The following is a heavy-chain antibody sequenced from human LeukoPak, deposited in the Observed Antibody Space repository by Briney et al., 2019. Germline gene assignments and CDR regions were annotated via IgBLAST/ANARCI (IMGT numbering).Heavy chain of an antibody. CDR2: INPNTGGT. CDR3: AVLGEKGY. Sequence: ASVKVSCKSSGYTFTAYYVHWVRQAPGQGLEWMARINPNTGGTNYTQKFQGRVTMTRDTSISTAYMELSSLRSDDTAVYYCAVLGEKGYWGQGTLVTVSS. CDR1: GYTFTAYY. V-gene: IGHV1-2*06. J-gene: IGHJ4*02. D-gene: IGHD3-16*01.